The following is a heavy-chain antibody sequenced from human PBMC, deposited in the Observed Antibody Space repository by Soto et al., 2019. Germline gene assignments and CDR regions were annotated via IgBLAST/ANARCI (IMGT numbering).Heavy chain of an antibody. Sequence: QVRLVQSEGEVKKPGASVKVSCRASGYTFTNYDISWVRQVPGKGLEWMGWISTERDLTKYAQKFQGRVTMTTDTFTNTAYMELKSLRFDDAAVYYCARDPTANRASVYFDLWGRGTLVNVSS. CDR2: ISTERDLT. V-gene: IGHV1-18*04. CDR1: GYTFTNYD. CDR3: ARDPTANRASVYFDL. D-gene: IGHD1-1*01. J-gene: IGHJ2*01.